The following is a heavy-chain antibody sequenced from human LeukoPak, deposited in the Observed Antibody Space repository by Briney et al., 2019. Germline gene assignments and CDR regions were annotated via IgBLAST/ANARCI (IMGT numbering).Heavy chain of an antibody. V-gene: IGHV3-73*01. CDR1: GFTFSGPG. J-gene: IGHJ4*02. CDR2: IRSKANGYAT. Sequence: GGSLKLSCAASGFTFSGPGMHWVRQASGKGLEWVGRIRSKANGYATAYAASVKGRFTISRDDSKNTAYLQMNSLKTEDTAVYYCTRYASESLFDYWGQGTLVTVSS. CDR3: TRYASESLFDY. D-gene: IGHD2-8*01.